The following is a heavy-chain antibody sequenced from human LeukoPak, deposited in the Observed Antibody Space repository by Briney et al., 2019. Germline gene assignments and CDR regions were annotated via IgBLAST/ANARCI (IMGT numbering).Heavy chain of an antibody. Sequence: ASVKVSCKTSGYFFPSYGISWVRQAPGQGLEWIGWITPSNGSTHYAQNFQGRVTVTTDTSTSTVYMELGSLSSDDTAVYYCARDGYYDILTGTDFWGQGTLVTVT. CDR2: ITPSNGST. D-gene: IGHD3-9*01. CDR3: ARDGYYDILTGTDF. V-gene: IGHV1-18*01. CDR1: GYFFPSYG. J-gene: IGHJ4*02.